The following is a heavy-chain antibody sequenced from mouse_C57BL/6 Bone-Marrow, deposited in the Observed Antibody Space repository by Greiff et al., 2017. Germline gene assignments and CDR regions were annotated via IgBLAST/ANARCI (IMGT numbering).Heavy chain of an antibody. Sequence: EVQLVESGGGLVKPGGSLKLSCAASGFTFSSYAMSWVRQTPEKRLEWVATISAGGSYTYYPDNVKGRFTISRDNAKYNLYLQMSNLKSEDTAMYYGARDRDDYDVWFAYWGQGTLVTVSA. V-gene: IGHV5-4*01. CDR2: ISAGGSYT. CDR1: GFTFSSYA. D-gene: IGHD2-4*01. CDR3: ARDRDDYDVWFAY. J-gene: IGHJ3*01.